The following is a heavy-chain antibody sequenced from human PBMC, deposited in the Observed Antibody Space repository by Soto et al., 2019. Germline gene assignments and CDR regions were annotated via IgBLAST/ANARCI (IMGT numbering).Heavy chain of an antibody. CDR3: AKDPTNNWTVTGWFDP. D-gene: IGHD1-1*01. J-gene: IGHJ5*02. Sequence: GGSLRLSCAASGFTFNTYTMNWVRQAPGKGLEWVSSISSRSIYIYYADSVTGRFTISRDDARNSLYLQMNSLRAEDTAVYYCAKDPTNNWTVTGWFDPWGQGTLVTVSS. CDR2: ISSRSIYI. V-gene: IGHV3-21*04. CDR1: GFTFNTYT.